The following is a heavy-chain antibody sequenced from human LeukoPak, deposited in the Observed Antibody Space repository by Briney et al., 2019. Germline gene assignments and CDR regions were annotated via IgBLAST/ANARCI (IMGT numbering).Heavy chain of an antibody. D-gene: IGHD6-13*01. CDR2: MNPNSGNT. V-gene: IGHV1-8*03. CDR3: AREARYSSSWYARDYYYYMDV. Sequence: ASVKVSCKASGYTFTSYDINWVRQATGQGLEWMGWMNPNSGNTGYAQKFQGRVTITRNTSISTAYMELSSLRSEDTAVYYCAREARYSSSWYARDYYYYMDVWGKGTTVTVSS. CDR1: GYTFTSYD. J-gene: IGHJ6*03.